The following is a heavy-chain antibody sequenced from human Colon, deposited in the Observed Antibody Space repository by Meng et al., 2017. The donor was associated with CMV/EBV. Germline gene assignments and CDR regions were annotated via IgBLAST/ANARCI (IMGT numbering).Heavy chain of an antibody. J-gene: IGHJ3*02. CDR3: ARSSTSANWVAFDI. V-gene: IGHV3-7*01. Sequence: GESLKISCAASGFTFSDFWMSWVRQLPGKGLEWVANIKQDGSQKHYVDSVEGRFTISRDNAKNSVLLQMSSLRVEDTAVYYCARSSTSANWVAFDIWGQGTMVTVSS. CDR2: IKQDGSQK. CDR1: GFTFSDFW. D-gene: IGHD2-2*01.